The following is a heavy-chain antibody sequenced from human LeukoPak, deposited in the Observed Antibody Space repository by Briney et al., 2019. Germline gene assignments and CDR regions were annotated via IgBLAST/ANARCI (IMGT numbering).Heavy chain of an antibody. V-gene: IGHV6-1*01. D-gene: IGHD4-11*01. Sequence: SQTLSLTCAISGDSVSSNSVAWNWISHSPSIGLEWLGRTCYRSKWYIDYAESVKSRIIINPDTSKNQFSLQLSSVTPEDTAVYYCARGDDYSPYGMDVWGQGTTVTVSS. CDR2: TCYRSKWYI. CDR3: ARGDDYSPYGMDV. J-gene: IGHJ6*02. CDR1: GDSVSSNSVA.